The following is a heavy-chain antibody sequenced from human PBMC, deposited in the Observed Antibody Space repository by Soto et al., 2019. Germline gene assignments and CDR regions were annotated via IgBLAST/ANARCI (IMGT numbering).Heavy chain of an antibody. CDR3: AREALYCSGGSCVPTYVMDV. V-gene: IGHV3-48*02. J-gene: IGHJ6*04. Sequence: GGSLRLSCAASGFTFSSYCMNWVRQAPGKGLEWVSYISSSSSTIYYADSVKGRFTISRDNAKNSLYLQMNSLRDEDTAVYYCAREALYCSGGSCVPTYVMDVWGKGTTVTVSS. D-gene: IGHD2-15*01. CDR1: GFTFSSYC. CDR2: ISSSSSTI.